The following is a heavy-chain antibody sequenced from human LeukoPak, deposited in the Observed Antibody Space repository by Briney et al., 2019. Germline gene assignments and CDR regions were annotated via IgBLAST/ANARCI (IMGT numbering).Heavy chain of an antibody. J-gene: IGHJ4*02. CDR3: ARESVTAVAGFNY. V-gene: IGHV1-3*01. CDR1: GYTFTSYA. Sequence: ASVKVSCKASGYTFTSYAMHWVRQAPEQRLEWMGWINAGNGNTKYSQKFQGRVTITRDTSASTAYMELSSLRSEDTAVYYCARESVTAVAGFNYWGQGTLVTVSS. D-gene: IGHD6-19*01. CDR2: INAGNGNT.